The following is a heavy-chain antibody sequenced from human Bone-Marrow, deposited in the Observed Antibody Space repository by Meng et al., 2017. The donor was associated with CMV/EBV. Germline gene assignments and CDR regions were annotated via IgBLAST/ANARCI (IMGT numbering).Heavy chain of an antibody. Sequence: ASVKVSGKASGYTFTGYYMHWVRQAPGQGLEWMGWINPNSGGTNYAQKFQGRVTMTRDTSISTAYMELSRLRSDDTAVYYCARVIVATLGYYYGMDVWGQGTTVTVSS. CDR3: ARVIVATLGYYYGMDV. D-gene: IGHD5-12*01. CDR2: INPNSGGT. CDR1: GYTFTGYY. V-gene: IGHV1-2*02. J-gene: IGHJ6*02.